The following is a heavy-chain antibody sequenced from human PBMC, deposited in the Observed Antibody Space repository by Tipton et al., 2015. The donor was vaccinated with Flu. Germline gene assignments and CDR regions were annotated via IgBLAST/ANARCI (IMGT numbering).Heavy chain of an antibody. Sequence: QLVQSGGGLIQPGGSLRLSCAASGFTVSSNFVTWVRQAPGKGLDWVSIIYRAGTTHYADSVKGRFSISRDNSKNTVFLQMNSRRAEDTAVYYCARVGSVGADYYYGMNVWGQGTTVTVSS. V-gene: IGHV3-53*01. D-gene: IGHD3-16*01. J-gene: IGHJ6*02. CDR2: IYRAGTT. CDR3: ARVGSVGADYYYGMNV. CDR1: GFTVSSNF.